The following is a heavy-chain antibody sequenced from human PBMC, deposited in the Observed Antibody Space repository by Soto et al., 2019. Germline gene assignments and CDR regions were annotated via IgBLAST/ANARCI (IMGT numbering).Heavy chain of an antibody. J-gene: IGHJ4*02. CDR2: ISGGGTTT. Sequence: GGSLRLSCAASGFTFRTYDMTWVRQAPGQGLEWVSSISGGGTTTYYADSVKGRFTISRDNSNSTLYLQMNSLRAEDTAVYYCAQSRQGYGNYDFDYWGQGALVTVSS. V-gene: IGHV3-23*01. CDR3: AQSRQGYGNYDFDY. D-gene: IGHD1-7*01. CDR1: GFTFRTYD.